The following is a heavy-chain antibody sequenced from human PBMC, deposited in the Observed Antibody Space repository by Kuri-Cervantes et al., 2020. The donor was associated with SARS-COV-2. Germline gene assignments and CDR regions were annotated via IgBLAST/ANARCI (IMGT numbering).Heavy chain of an antibody. J-gene: IGHJ4*02. CDR2: INHSGSA. V-gene: IGHV4-34*01. Sequence: ESLKISCAVYGGSFSGFYWSWIRQAPGKGLEWIGEINHSGSANYSPSLKGRVTISVDTSKNQFSLKLSSVTAADTAVYYCARVPRGYSGYDPSNSDYWGQGTLVTVSS. D-gene: IGHD5-12*01. CDR3: ARVPRGYSGYDPSNSDY. CDR1: GGSFSGFY.